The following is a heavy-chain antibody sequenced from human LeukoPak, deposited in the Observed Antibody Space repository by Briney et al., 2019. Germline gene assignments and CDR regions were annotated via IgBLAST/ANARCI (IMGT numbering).Heavy chain of an antibody. CDR2: ISSTSVFI. CDR3: ARVVGSAIRSGVDY. Sequence: PGGSLRLSCAASEFIFSTYEMNWVRQAPGKGLEWVASISSTSVFIYYAASVKGRFTISRDNAKNSLYLQMSYLRADDTAVYYCARVVGSAIRSGVDYWGQGTLFTVSS. CDR1: EFIFSTYE. D-gene: IGHD1-26*01. V-gene: IGHV3-21*01. J-gene: IGHJ4*02.